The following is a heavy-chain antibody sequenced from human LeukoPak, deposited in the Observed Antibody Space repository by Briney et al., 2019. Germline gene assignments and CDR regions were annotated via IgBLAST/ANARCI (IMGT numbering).Heavy chain of an antibody. Sequence: SETLSLTCTVSGGSISSYYWSWIRQPPGKGLEWIGYIYYSGSTNYNPSLKSRVTISIDTSKNQFSLRLNSVTAADTAMYYCAKSGGYGLIDYWGQGTLVTVSS. J-gene: IGHJ4*02. CDR2: IYYSGST. D-gene: IGHD1-26*01. CDR3: AKSGGYGLIDY. CDR1: GGSISSYY. V-gene: IGHV4-59*08.